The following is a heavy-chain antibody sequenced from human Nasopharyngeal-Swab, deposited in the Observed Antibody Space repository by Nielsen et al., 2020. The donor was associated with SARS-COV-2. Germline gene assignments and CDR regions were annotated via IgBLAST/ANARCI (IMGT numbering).Heavy chain of an antibody. CDR3: AKALERELPRYSDF. CDR1: GFTFKSYA. J-gene: IGHJ4*02. D-gene: IGHD1-7*01. CDR2: ISGSGATT. V-gene: IGHV3-23*01. Sequence: GGSLRLSCAASGFTFKSYAMSWVRQAPGKGLEWVSVISGSGATTYHADSVKGRFTISRDNSQNTVYLQMNNLRVEDTARYYCAKALERELPRYSDFWGQGTLVTVSS.